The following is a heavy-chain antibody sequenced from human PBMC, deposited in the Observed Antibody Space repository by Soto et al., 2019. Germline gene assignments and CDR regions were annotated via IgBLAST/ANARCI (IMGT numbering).Heavy chain of an antibody. CDR2: IVVGSGNT. Sequence: SVKVSCKASGFTFTSSAVQWVRQARGQRLEWIGWIVVGSGNTNYAQKFQERVTITRDMSTSTAYMELSSLRSEDTAVYYCAADKGSGSYSRPHYYYGMDVWGQGTTVTVSS. J-gene: IGHJ6*02. CDR1: GFTFTSSA. D-gene: IGHD1-26*01. CDR3: AADKGSGSYSRPHYYYGMDV. V-gene: IGHV1-58*01.